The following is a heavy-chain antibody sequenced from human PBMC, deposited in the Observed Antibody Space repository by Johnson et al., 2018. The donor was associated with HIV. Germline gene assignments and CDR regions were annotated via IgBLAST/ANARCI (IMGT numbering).Heavy chain of an antibody. CDR1: GFTFSSYP. CDR2: ISGSGGST. V-gene: IGHV3-23*04. CDR3: AKGSPYYYDGSDYHKAFDI. D-gene: IGHD3-22*01. J-gene: IGHJ3*02. Sequence: VQLVESGGGVVQPGRSLRLSCAASGFTFSSYPMHWVRQAPGKGLEWVSAISGSGGSTYYADSVKGRFTISRDNSKNTLSLQMNSLRAEDTAVYYCAKGSPYYYDGSDYHKAFDIWGQGTMVTVSS.